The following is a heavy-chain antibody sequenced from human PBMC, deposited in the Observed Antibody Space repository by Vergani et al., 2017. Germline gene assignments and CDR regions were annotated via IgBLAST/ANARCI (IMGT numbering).Heavy chain of an antibody. Sequence: QVQLVQSGAEVGKPGASVQISCKASGYTFTAYYIHWVRQAPEQGLECVGVISPDGFSTFYAQKFQGRVTITRDTSTSTVYVEVTSLRSDDTAVYYCAREPPLTGFFDYWGQGTLVTVSS. CDR3: AREPPLTGFFDY. J-gene: IGHJ4*02. CDR2: ISPDGFST. V-gene: IGHV1-46*03. CDR1: GYTFTAYY. D-gene: IGHD3-9*01.